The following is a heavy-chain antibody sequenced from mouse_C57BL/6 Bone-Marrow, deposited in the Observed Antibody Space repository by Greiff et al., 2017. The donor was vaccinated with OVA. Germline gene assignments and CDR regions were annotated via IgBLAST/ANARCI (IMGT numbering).Heavy chain of an antibody. Sequence: QVQLQQPGAELVKPGASVKMSCKASGYTFTSYWITWVKQRPGQGLEWIGDIYPGSGSTNYNEKFKSKAQLTVDTSSSTAYMQLSSLTSEDSAVYYCARTGYYGNYAWFAYWGQGTLVTVSA. CDR2: IYPGSGST. CDR3: ARTGYYGNYAWFAY. V-gene: IGHV1-55*01. D-gene: IGHD2-1*01. J-gene: IGHJ3*01. CDR1: GYTFTSYW.